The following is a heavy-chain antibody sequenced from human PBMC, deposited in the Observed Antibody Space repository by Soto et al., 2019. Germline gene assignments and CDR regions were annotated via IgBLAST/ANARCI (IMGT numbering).Heavy chain of an antibody. J-gene: IGHJ6*02. CDR2: INSDGSST. D-gene: IGHD6-19*01. V-gene: IGHV3-74*01. Sequence: GGSLRLSCAASGFTFSSYWMHWVRQAPGKGLVWVSRINSDGSSTSYADSVKGRFTISRDNAKNTLYLQMNSLRAEDTAVYYCAREGSTQWLVGYYYYGMDVWGQGTTVTVSS. CDR1: GFTFSSYW. CDR3: AREGSTQWLVGYYYYGMDV.